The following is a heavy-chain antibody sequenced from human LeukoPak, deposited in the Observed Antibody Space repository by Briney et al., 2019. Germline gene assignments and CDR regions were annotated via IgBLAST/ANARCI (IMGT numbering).Heavy chain of an antibody. J-gene: IGHJ6*03. V-gene: IGHV1-2*02. CDR2: INPNSGGT. CDR1: GYTFTGYY. D-gene: IGHD2-2*01. CDR3: ASGYCSSTSCYDYYYYMDV. Sequence: GASVKVSCKASGYTFTGYYMHWVRQAPGQGLEWMGWINPNSGGTNYAQKFQGRVTMTRDTSISTAYMELSRLGSDDTAVYYCASGYCSSTSCYDYYYYMDVWGKGTTVTVSS.